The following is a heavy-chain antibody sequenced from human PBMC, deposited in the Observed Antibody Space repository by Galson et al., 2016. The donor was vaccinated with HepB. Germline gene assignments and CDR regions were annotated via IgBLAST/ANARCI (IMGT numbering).Heavy chain of an antibody. V-gene: IGHV4-34*01. D-gene: IGHD6-13*01. Sequence: SETLSLTCGVYGGSFRGYYWNWIRQPPGKGLEWIGEINHSGSTNYNPSLKSRVTISVDTSKNQFSLRLTSVTAADTAVYYCARVSSSSWYSWFDPWGQGTLVTVSS. J-gene: IGHJ5*02. CDR1: GGSFRGYY. CDR3: ARVSSSSWYSWFDP. CDR2: INHSGST.